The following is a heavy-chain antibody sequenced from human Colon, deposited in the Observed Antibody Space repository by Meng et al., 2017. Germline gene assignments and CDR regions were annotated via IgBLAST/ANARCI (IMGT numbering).Heavy chain of an antibody. CDR2: ISRSGSTI. J-gene: IGHJ4*02. D-gene: IGHD5-24*01. CDR3: ARDKRVELDGYNSLFDY. Sequence: GESLKISCAASGFTFSSYEMNWVRQAPGKGLEWVSYISRSGSTIYYADSVKGRFTISRDNAKNSLYLQMNSLRSEDTAAYYCARDKRVELDGYNSLFDYWGQGTLVTVSS. V-gene: IGHV3-48*03. CDR1: GFTFSSYE.